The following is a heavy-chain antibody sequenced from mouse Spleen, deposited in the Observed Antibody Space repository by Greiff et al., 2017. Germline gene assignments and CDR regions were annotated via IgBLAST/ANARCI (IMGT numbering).Heavy chain of an antibody. D-gene: IGHD1-1*01. V-gene: IGHV1-69*01. J-gene: IGHJ2*01. CDR2: IDPSDSYT. CDR3: ARDSPVVATRGYFDY. Sequence: VQLQQPGAELVMPGASVKLSCKASGYTFTSYWMHWVKQRPGQGLEWIGEIDPSDSYTNYNQKFKGKATLTVDKSSSTAYMQLSSLTSEDSAVYYCARDSPVVATRGYFDYWGQGTTLTVSS. CDR1: GYTFTSYW.